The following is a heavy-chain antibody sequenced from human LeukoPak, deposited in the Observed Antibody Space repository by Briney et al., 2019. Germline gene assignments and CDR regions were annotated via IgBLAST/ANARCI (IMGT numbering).Heavy chain of an antibody. D-gene: IGHD3-22*01. V-gene: IGHV4-31*03. J-gene: IGHJ5*02. CDR2: IYYSGST. Sequence: MSSETLSLTCTVSGGSISSGGHFWSWIRQHPGKGLEWIGYIYYSGSTYYNPSLKSRVTISVDTSKNQFSLRLNSVTAADTAVYYCTGDGPRSSGYPDTWGQGTLVTVSS. CDR1: GGSISSGGHF. CDR3: TGDGPRSSGYPDT.